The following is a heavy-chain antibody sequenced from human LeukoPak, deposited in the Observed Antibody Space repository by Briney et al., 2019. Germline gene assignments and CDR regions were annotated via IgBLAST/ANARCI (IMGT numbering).Heavy chain of an antibody. Sequence: SVKVSCKASGGTFSSYAISWVRQAPGQGLEWMGRIIPILGIANYAQKFQGRVTITADESTSTAYMELSSLRSEDTAVYYCARARYSSSPDAFDIWGQGTMVTVSS. D-gene: IGHD6-6*01. V-gene: IGHV1-69*04. CDR1: GGTFSSYA. J-gene: IGHJ3*02. CDR3: ARARYSSSPDAFDI. CDR2: IIPILGIA.